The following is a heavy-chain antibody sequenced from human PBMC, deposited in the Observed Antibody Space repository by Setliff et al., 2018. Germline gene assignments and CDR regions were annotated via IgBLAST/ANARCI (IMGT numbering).Heavy chain of an antibody. D-gene: IGHD3-10*01. CDR3: ARHVYGSGSYYNWFDP. CDR2: IYHSGST. V-gene: IGHV4-38-2*01. Sequence: LSLTCAVSGYSIGSGYYWGWIRQPPGKGLEWIGSIYHSGSTYYNPSLKSRVTISVDTSKNQFSLKLSSVTAADTAVYYCARHVYGSGSYYNWFDPWGQGTLVTVSS. CDR1: GYSIGSGYY. J-gene: IGHJ5*02.